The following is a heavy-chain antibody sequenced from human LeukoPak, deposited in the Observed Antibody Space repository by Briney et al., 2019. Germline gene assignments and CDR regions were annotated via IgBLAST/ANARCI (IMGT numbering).Heavy chain of an antibody. CDR3: ARTYYYGSGSYRPPRGYFQH. CDR1: GGSFSSYY. V-gene: IGHV4-34*01. Sequence: SETLSLTCAVYGGSFSSYYWSWIRQPPGKGLEWIGEINHSGSTNYNPSLKSRVTISVDTSKNQFSLKLSSVTAADTAVYYCARTYYYGSGSYRPPRGYFQHWGQGTLVTVSS. J-gene: IGHJ1*01. CDR2: INHSGST. D-gene: IGHD3-10*01.